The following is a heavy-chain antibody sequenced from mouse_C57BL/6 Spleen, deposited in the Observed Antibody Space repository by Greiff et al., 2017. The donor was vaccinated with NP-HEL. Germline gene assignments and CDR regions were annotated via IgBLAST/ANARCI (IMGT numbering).Heavy chain of an antibody. Sequence: VKLMESGAELARPGASVKLSCKASGYTFTSYGISWVKQRTGQGLEWIGEIYPRSGNTYYNEKFKGKATLTADKSSSTAYMELRSLTSEDSAVYFCARGSRDYWGQGTTLTVSS. CDR2: IYPRSGNT. D-gene: IGHD1-1*01. V-gene: IGHV1-81*01. J-gene: IGHJ2*01. CDR3: ARGSRDY. CDR1: GYTFTSYG.